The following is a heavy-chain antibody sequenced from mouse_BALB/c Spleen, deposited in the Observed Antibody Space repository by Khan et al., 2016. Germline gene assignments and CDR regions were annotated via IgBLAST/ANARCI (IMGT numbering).Heavy chain of an antibody. D-gene: IGHD2-1*01. J-gene: IGHJ4*01. Sequence: EVELVESGGDLVQPGGSLRLSCATSGFTFTDYYMSWVRQPPGKALEWLGFIRNKANGYTTEYSASVKGRFTISRDNSQSILYLQMNTLRAEDSATYYCARDGNYPYAMDYWGQGTSVTVSS. CDR3: ARDGNYPYAMDY. CDR2: IRNKANGYTT. CDR1: GFTFTDYY. V-gene: IGHV7-3*02.